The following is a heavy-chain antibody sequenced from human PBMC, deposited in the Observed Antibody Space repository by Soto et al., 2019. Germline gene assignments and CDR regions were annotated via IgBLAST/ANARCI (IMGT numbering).Heavy chain of an antibody. V-gene: IGHV4-31*03. J-gene: IGHJ6*02. Sequence: SETLSLTCTVSGGSISSGGYYWSWIRQHPWKGLEWIGYIYYSGSTYYNPSLKSRVTISVDTSKNQFSLKLSSVTAADTAVYYCARVSYCSSTSCYYYYYGMDVWGQGXTVTVYS. CDR1: GGSISSGGYY. D-gene: IGHD2-2*01. CDR2: IYYSGST. CDR3: ARVSYCSSTSCYYYYYGMDV.